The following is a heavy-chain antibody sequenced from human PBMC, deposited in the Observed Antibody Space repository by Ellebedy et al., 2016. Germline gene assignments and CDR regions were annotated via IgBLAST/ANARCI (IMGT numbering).Heavy chain of an antibody. CDR2: IRHDGST. D-gene: IGHD3-22*01. Sequence: GSLRLSCAVYGGSFSNYYWSSIRQSPGKGLEWIGEIRHDGSTSYNPSLKSRVTISVDTSKNQFSLKLSSVTAADTAVYYCARHPYYYDSSGYSTWGAFDIWGQGTMVTVSS. V-gene: IGHV4-34*01. J-gene: IGHJ3*02. CDR1: GGSFSNYY. CDR3: ARHPYYYDSSGYSTWGAFDI.